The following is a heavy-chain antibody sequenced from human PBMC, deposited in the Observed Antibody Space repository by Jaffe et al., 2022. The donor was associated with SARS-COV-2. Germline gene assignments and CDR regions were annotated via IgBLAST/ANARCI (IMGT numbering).Heavy chain of an antibody. J-gene: IGHJ6*03. CDR3: ARTHYSGSGAYDYDYYFMDV. CDR2: IIPIFGIP. D-gene: IGHD3-10*01. CDR1: GDTLSRYA. V-gene: IGHV1-69*01. Sequence: QVQLVQSGAEVKKPGSSVKVSCKAPGDTLSRYAFSWVRQAPGQGLEWMGGIIPIFGIPKYAQKFQGRVTVTADESTSTAYMELSSLGPDDTAIYYCARTHYSGSGAYDYDYYFMDVWGKGTTVTVSS.